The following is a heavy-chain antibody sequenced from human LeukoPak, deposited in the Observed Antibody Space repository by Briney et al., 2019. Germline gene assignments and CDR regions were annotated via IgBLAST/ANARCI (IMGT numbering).Heavy chain of an antibody. J-gene: IGHJ4*02. D-gene: IGHD5-12*01. CDR3: AKDNGVRGEQWLHLDY. CDR2: ISYDGSNK. V-gene: IGHV3-30*18. Sequence: GGSLRLSCAASGFTFSSYGMHWVRQAPGKGLEWVAVISYDGSNKYYADSVKGRFTISRDNSKNTLYLQMNSLRAEDTALYYCAKDNGVRGEQWLHLDYWGQGSLVTVSS. CDR1: GFTFSSYG.